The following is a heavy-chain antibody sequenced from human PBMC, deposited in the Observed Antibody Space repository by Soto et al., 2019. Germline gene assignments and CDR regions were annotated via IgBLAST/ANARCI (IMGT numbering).Heavy chain of an antibody. Sequence: QVQLQESGPGLVKPSQTLSLTCTVSGGSISSGGYYWSWIRQHPGKGLEWIGYIYYSGSTYYNPSLKSRVTIAVDTSKNQYSLKLSSVTAADTAVYYWASLEMATTPQTDYWGQGTLVTVSS. CDR2: IYYSGST. D-gene: IGHD5-12*01. J-gene: IGHJ4*02. CDR3: ASLEMATTPQTDY. V-gene: IGHV4-31*03. CDR1: GGSISSGGYY.